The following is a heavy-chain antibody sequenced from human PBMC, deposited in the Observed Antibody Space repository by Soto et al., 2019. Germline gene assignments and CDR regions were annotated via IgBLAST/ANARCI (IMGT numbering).Heavy chain of an antibody. CDR2: IWYDGSNK. V-gene: IGHV3-33*01. CDR3: ARGSYNWNFFAAFDI. D-gene: IGHD1-7*01. CDR1: GFTFSSYG. Sequence: GGSLRLSCAASGFTFSSYGMHWVRQAPGKGLEWVAVIWYDGSNKYYADSVKGRFTISRDNSKNTLYLQMNSLRAEDTAVYYCARGSYNWNFFAAFDIWGQGTMVTVSS. J-gene: IGHJ3*02.